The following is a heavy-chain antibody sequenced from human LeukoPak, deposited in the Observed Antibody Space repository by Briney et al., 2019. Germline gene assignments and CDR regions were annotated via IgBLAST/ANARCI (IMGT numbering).Heavy chain of an antibody. CDR3: ARVKFGSGYYFDY. CDR2: ISSSSSYI. D-gene: IGHD3-22*01. Sequence: GGSLRLSCAASGFTFSSYSMNWVRQAPGKGLEWVSSISSSSSYIYYADSVKGRFTISRDNSKNTLYLQMNSLRAEDTAVYYCARVKFGSGYYFDYWGQGTLVTVSS. J-gene: IGHJ4*02. CDR1: GFTFSSYS. V-gene: IGHV3-21*01.